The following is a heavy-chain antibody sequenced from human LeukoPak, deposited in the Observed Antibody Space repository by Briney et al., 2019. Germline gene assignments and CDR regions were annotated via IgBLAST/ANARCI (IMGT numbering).Heavy chain of an antibody. CDR2: IKQDGSEK. D-gene: IGHD3-22*01. J-gene: IGHJ4*02. CDR3: ARVGYYYHY. V-gene: IGHV3-7*01. CDR1: GFTFSSYW. Sequence: GGSLRLSCAASGFTFSSYWMSWVRQAPGKGLEWVATIKQDGSEKDFVDSVKGRFTISRDNAKNSLYLQMNSLRAEDTALYYCARVGYYYHYWGQGILVTVSS.